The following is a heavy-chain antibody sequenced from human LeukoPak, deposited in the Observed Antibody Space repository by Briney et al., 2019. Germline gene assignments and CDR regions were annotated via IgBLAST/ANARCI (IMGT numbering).Heavy chain of an antibody. CDR3: ARGEPHDYGDYFYGMDV. V-gene: IGHV4-31*03. CDR1: GGSISSGGYY. Sequence: PSQTLSLTCTVSGGSISSGGYYWSWIRQHPGKGLEWIGYIYYSGSTYYNPSLKSRVTISVDTSKNQFSLKLSSVTAADTAVYYCARGEPHDYGDYFYGMDVWGQGTTVTVSS. J-gene: IGHJ6*02. CDR2: IYYSGST. D-gene: IGHD4-17*01.